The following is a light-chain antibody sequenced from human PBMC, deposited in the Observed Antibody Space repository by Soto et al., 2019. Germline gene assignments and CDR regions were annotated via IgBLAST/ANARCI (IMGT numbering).Light chain of an antibody. CDR3: CSYAGRDTLYV. CDR2: DVS. CDR1: GTDIGGYNY. V-gene: IGLV2-11*01. Sequence: QSVLTQPASVSGSPGQSITISCTGTGTDIGGYNYVSWYQQHPGKVPKLILYDVSKRPSGVPDRFSGSKSGNTASLTISGLQAEDEADYYCCSYAGRDTLYVFGSGTKVTVL. J-gene: IGLJ1*01.